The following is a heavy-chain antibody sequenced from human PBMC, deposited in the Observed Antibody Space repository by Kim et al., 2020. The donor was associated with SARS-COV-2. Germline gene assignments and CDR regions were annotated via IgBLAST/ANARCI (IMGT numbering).Heavy chain of an antibody. D-gene: IGHD2-15*01. Sequence: GGSLRLSCAASTLTFTDAWMSWVRQAPGKGLEWVGLIKSKFDGETTQYAAPVRGRFTISRDDSKNTLYLQMNSLKSDDSAVYYCTTTGISKLRWWYNGMDVWGQGTTVTVSS. CDR2: IKSKFDGETT. CDR3: TTTGISKLRWWYNGMDV. V-gene: IGHV3-15*01. J-gene: IGHJ6*02. CDR1: TLTFTDAW.